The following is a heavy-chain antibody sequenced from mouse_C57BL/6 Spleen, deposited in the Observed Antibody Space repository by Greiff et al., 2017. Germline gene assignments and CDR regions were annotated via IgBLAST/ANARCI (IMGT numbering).Heavy chain of an antibody. CDR3: ARHEEYCYGNYWYFDG. J-gene: IGHJ1*03. Sequence: QVQLQQSGAELAKPGASVKLSCKASGYTFTEYTIHWVKQRSGQGLEWIGCFYPGSGSIKYNEKFKDKATLTAGKSSSTVYMELSRLTSEDSAFYFCARHEEYCYGNYWYFDGWGTGTTVTDSS. CDR1: GYTFTEYT. D-gene: IGHD2-1*01. V-gene: IGHV1-62-2*01. CDR2: FYPGSGSI.